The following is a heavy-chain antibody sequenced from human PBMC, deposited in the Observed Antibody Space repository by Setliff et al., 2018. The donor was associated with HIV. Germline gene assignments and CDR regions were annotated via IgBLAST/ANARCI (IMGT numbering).Heavy chain of an antibody. V-gene: IGHV3-53*01. Sequence: LRLSCVVSGLTFNRYWMSWVRQVLGKGLEWVSIIYSGGTTYYADSVKGRFTISRDNSKNTLYLQMNSLRVEDTAVYYCERDFEGMSTIDGFEDWGQGTLVTVSS. CDR2: IYSGGTT. D-gene: IGHD1-1*01. J-gene: IGHJ5*01. CDR1: GLTFNRYW. CDR3: ERDFEGMSTIDGFED.